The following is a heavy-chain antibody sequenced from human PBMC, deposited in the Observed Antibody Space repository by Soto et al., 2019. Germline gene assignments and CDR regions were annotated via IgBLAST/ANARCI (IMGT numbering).Heavy chain of an antibody. J-gene: IGHJ5*02. V-gene: IGHV3-30-3*01. Sequence: QVQLVESGGGVVQPGRSLRLSCAASGFTFSSYAMHWVRQAPGKGLEWVAVISYDGSNKYYADSVKGRFTISRDNSKNTLYRQMNSLRAEDTAVYYCARGGTTIFDPAGWFDPWGQGTMVTVSS. CDR3: ARGGTTIFDPAGWFDP. CDR1: GFTFSSYA. CDR2: ISYDGSNK. D-gene: IGHD3-3*01.